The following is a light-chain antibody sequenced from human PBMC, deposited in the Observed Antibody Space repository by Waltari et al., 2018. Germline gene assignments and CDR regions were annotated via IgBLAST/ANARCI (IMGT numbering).Light chain of an antibody. J-gene: IGLJ2*01. CDR2: DVT. CDR3: TSDTTTSTLVL. Sequence: QSALTQPASVSGSPGQSITISCTGTTSDIGGYNYVSCYQQHPGRAPKLMIYDVTDRPSGMSILFSGSKSGNTASRTISGLRAEDEAYYYCTSDTTTSTLVLFGGGTKLTVL. CDR1: TSDIGGYNY. V-gene: IGLV2-14*03.